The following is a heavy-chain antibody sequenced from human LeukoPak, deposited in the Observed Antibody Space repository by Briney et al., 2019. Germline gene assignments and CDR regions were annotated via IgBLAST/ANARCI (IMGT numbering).Heavy chain of an antibody. CDR1: GYSISSGYY. Sequence: SETLSLTCTVSGYSISSGYYWGWIRQPPGKGLEWIGSIYHSGGTYYNPSLKSRVTISVDTSKNQFSLKVTSVTAADTAVYYCARDLGMAGIAPVDYWGQGTLVTVSS. D-gene: IGHD6-19*01. J-gene: IGHJ4*02. CDR2: IYHSGGT. CDR3: ARDLGMAGIAPVDY. V-gene: IGHV4-38-2*02.